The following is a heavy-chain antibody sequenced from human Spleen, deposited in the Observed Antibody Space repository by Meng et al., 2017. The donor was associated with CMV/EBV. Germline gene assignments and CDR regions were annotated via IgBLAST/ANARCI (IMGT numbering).Heavy chain of an antibody. CDR1: GVSFSGYY. Sequence: SETLSLTCAVYGVSFSGYYWSWIRQPPGKGLEWIGEINHSGSTNYNPSLKGRVTISVDTSKNQFSLKLSSVTAADTAVYYCARGGWELLAFDIWGQGTMVTVSS. D-gene: IGHD1-26*01. V-gene: IGHV4-34*01. J-gene: IGHJ3*02. CDR2: INHSGST. CDR3: ARGGWELLAFDI.